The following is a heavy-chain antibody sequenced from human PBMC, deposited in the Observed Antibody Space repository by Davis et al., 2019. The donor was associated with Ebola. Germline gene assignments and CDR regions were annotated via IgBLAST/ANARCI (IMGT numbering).Heavy chain of an antibody. CDR2: VYYSGST. CDR3: ARLRYCISTSCFYYYYYGMDV. CDR1: GGSISGSL. D-gene: IGHD2-2*01. Sequence: MPSETLSLTCIVSGGSISGSLWSWWSWIRQSPGKQLEWIGYVYYSGSTNYNPSLKSRVTISVDKSKNQFSLKLSSVTAADTAVYYCARLRYCISTSCFYYYYYGMDVWGQGTTVTVSS. V-gene: IGHV4-59*12. J-gene: IGHJ6*02.